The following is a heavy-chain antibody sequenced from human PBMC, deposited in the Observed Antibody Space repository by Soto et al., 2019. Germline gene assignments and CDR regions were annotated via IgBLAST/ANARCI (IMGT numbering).Heavy chain of an antibody. CDR1: GGYIRPYD. CDR2: IYHSGST. D-gene: IGHD2-2*01. V-gene: IGHV4-59*12. J-gene: IGHJ5*02. CDR3: ARVPDR. Sequence: SETLSLTCTVSGGYIRPYDWSWIRQPPGKGLEWVGYIYHSGSTSYNPSLKSRVTISVDRSKNQFSLKLNSVTAADTAVYYCARVPDRWGQGTLVTVSS.